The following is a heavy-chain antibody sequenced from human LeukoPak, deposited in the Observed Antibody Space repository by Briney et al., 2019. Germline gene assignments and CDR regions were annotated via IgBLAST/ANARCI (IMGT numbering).Heavy chain of an antibody. J-gene: IGHJ6*03. Sequence: WVRQPPGKGLEWIGSIYYSGSTYYDPSLKSRVTISVDTSKNQFSLKLSSVTAADTAVYYCARSVYGDYGRYYYYMDVWGKGTTVTISS. D-gene: IGHD4-17*01. CDR3: ARSVYGDYGRYYYYMDV. CDR2: IYYSGST. V-gene: IGHV4-39*01.